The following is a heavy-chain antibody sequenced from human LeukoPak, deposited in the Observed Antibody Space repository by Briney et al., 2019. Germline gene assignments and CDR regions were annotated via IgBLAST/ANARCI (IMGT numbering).Heavy chain of an antibody. CDR3: AKTPYYDFWSGYSSWFDP. D-gene: IGHD3-3*01. J-gene: IGHJ5*02. CDR1: GFTFSNYA. Sequence: PGGSLRLSCAASGFTFSNYAMSWVRQAPGKGLEWVSGISGNGGSTYYADSVKGRFTISRDNSKNTLYLQMSSLRAEDTAVYFCAKTPYYDFWSGYSSWFDPWGQGTLVTISS. CDR2: ISGNGGST. V-gene: IGHV3-23*01.